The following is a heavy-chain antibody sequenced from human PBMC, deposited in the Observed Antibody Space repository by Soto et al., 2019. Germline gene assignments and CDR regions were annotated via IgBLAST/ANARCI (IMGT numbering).Heavy chain of an antibody. CDR3: AGGERASPYYMDV. CDR2: ISGSGGST. CDR1: GFTFSSYA. D-gene: IGHD2-15*01. Sequence: GGSLRLSCAASGFTFSSYAMSWVRQAPGKGLEWVSAISGSGGSTYYADSVKGRFTISRDNSKNTLYLQMNSLRAEDTAVYYCAGGERASPYYMDVWGKGTTVTVSS. V-gene: IGHV3-23*01. J-gene: IGHJ6*03.